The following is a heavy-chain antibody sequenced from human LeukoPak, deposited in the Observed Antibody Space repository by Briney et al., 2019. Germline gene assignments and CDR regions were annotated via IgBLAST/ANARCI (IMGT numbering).Heavy chain of an antibody. CDR1: GGSISSHY. D-gene: IGHD2-2*01. Sequence: SETLSLTCTVSGGSISSHYWSWIRQPPGKGLEWIGYIYYSGSTNYNPSLKSRVTISVDTSKNQFSLKLSSVTAADTAVYYCARVPYCSSTSCSYYFDYWGRGTLVTVSS. CDR3: ARVPYCSSTSCSYYFDY. CDR2: IYYSGST. V-gene: IGHV4-59*11. J-gene: IGHJ4*02.